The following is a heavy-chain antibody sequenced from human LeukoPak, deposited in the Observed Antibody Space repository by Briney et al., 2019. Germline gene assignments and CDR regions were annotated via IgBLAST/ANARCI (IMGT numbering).Heavy chain of an antibody. CDR3: AKDSLLWFGELFPYFDY. D-gene: IGHD3-10*01. CDR1: GFTFSSYG. V-gene: IGHV3-30*02. J-gene: IGHJ4*02. Sequence: GGSLRLSCAASGFTFSSYGMHWVRQAPGKGLEWVAFIRYDGSNKYYADSVKGRFTISRDNSKNTLYLQMNSLRAEDTAVYYCAKDSLLWFGELFPYFDYWGQGTLVTVSS. CDR2: IRYDGSNK.